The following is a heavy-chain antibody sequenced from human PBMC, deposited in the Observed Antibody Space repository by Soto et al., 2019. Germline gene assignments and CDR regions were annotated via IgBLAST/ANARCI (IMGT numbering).Heavy chain of an antibody. D-gene: IGHD3-9*01. J-gene: IGHJ6*02. V-gene: IGHV3-48*03. CDR2: IDGSVITM. CDR1: GFTLSSYQ. CDR3: ARIFDYYYYSLDV. Sequence: EVQLVESGGGFVQPGGSLRLSCAASGFTLSSYQMKWVRQAPGKGLEWVSYIDGSVITMYYTDSVKGRFTISRDNAKNSLYLQMNSLRAEDTAVYYCARIFDYYYYSLDVWGQGTTVTVSS.